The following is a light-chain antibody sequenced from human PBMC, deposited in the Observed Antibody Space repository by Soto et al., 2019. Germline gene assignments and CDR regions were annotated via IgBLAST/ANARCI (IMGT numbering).Light chain of an antibody. J-gene: IGLJ3*02. V-gene: IGLV2-8*01. Sequence: QSVLTQPPSASGSPGQSVTISCTGTSSDVGAYNYVSWYQQYPGIAPKLMIYEVSKRPSGVPDRFSGSKSGKTASLTVSGLQPEYEADYYCTSYAGSNIWVFGGGTKLTVL. CDR2: EVS. CDR1: SSDVGAYNY. CDR3: TSYAGSNIWV.